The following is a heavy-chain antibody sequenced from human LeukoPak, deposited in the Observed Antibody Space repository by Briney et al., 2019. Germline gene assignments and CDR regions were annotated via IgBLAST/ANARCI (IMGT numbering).Heavy chain of an antibody. V-gene: IGHV3-30*02. CDR3: ARDWWGVPAAKGDY. CDR2: IRYDGSNK. D-gene: IGHD2-2*01. Sequence: GGSLRLSCAASGFTFSSYGMHWVRQAPGKGLEWVAFIRYDGSNKYYADSVKGRFTISRDNAKNSLYLQMNSLRAEDTAVYYCARDWWGVPAAKGDYWGQGTLVTVSS. J-gene: IGHJ4*02. CDR1: GFTFSSYG.